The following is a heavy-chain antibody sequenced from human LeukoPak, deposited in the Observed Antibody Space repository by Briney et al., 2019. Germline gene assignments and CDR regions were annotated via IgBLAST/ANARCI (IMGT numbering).Heavy chain of an antibody. Sequence: SETLSLTCAVYGGSFSGYYWSWIRQPPGKGLEWIGEINDSGRSNYKSSLKSRVTISVDTSKNQFSLKLSSVTAADTAVYYCARLGSGYLFDYWGQGTLVTVSS. D-gene: IGHD3-22*01. V-gene: IGHV4-34*01. CDR1: GGSFSGYY. CDR3: ARLGSGYLFDY. J-gene: IGHJ4*02. CDR2: INDSGRS.